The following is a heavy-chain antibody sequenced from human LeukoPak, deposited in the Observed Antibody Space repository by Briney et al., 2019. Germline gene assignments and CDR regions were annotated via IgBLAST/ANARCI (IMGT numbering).Heavy chain of an antibody. D-gene: IGHD3-22*01. CDR2: ISGSGGST. Sequence: GGSLRLSCAASGFTFSSYAMSWVRQAPGKGLEWVLAISGSGGSTYYADSVKGRFTISRDNSKNTLYLQMNSLRAEDTAVYYCARHRAGYYDTSGYYYDYWGQGTLVTVSS. V-gene: IGHV3-23*01. CDR3: ARHRAGYYDTSGYYYDY. CDR1: GFTFSSYA. J-gene: IGHJ4*02.